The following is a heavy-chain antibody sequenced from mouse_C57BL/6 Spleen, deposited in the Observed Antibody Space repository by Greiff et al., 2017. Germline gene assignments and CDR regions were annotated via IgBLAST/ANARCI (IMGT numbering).Heavy chain of an antibody. CDR1: GYAFSSYW. V-gene: IGHV1-80*01. D-gene: IGHD3-2*02. J-gene: IGHJ3*01. CDR2: IYPGDGDT. Sequence: VQLQQSGAELVKPGASVKISCKASGYAFSSYWMNWVKQRPGKGLEWIGQIYPGDGDTNYNGKFKGEATLTADKSSSTAYMQLSSLTSEDSAVYFCARGRAAQATSFAYWGQGTLVTVSA. CDR3: ARGRAAQATSFAY.